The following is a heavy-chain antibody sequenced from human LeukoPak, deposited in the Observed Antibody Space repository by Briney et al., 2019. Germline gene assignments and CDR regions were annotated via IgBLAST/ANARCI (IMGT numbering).Heavy chain of an antibody. CDR3: AKDFHRLGEFDAFDI. D-gene: IGHD3-16*01. CDR2: ISWNSGSI. Sequence: GGSLRLSCAASGFTFNNYEMNWVRQAYEMNWVRQAPGKGLEWVSGISWNSGSIGYADSVKGRFTISRDNAKNSLYLQMNSLRAEDTALYYCAKDFHRLGEFDAFDIWGQGTMVTVSS. V-gene: IGHV3-9*01. J-gene: IGHJ3*02. CDR1: GFTFNNYE.